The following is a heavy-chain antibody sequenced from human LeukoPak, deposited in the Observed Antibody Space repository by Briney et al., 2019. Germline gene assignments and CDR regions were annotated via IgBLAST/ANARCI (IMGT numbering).Heavy chain of an antibody. CDR2: ISGSGGST. D-gene: IGHD6-13*01. V-gene: IGHV3-23*01. J-gene: IGHJ3*02. CDR3: AKDREPQQLGAFDAFDI. CDR1: GFNFSSYA. Sequence: PGGSLRLSCAASGFNFSSYAMSWVRQAPGKGLEWVSAISGSGGSTYYADSVKGRFTISRDNSKNTLYLQMNSLRAEDTAVYYCAKDREPQQLGAFDAFDIWVQGTMVTVSS.